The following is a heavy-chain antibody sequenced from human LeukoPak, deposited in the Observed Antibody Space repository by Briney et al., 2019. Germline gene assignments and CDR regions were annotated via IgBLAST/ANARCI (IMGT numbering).Heavy chain of an antibody. D-gene: IGHD5-12*01. CDR3: ASDIVANFDY. V-gene: IGHV3-30-3*01. CDR2: ISYDGSNK. J-gene: IGHJ4*02. CDR1: GFTFSGYP. Sequence: PGGSLRLSCAASGFTFSGYPIHWVRQAPGKGLEWVAVISYDGSNKYYADSVKGRFTISRDNSKNTLYLQMNSLRAEDTAVYYCASDIVANFDYWGQGTLVTVSS.